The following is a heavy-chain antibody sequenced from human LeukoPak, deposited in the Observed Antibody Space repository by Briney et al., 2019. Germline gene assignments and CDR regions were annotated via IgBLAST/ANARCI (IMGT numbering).Heavy chain of an antibody. CDR3: ARDAAGYDYSPDY. V-gene: IGHV3-7*04. Sequence: GGSLRLSCAASGFTFSSYWMSWVRQTPGTGLEWVANVNQDGSEKYYVDSVKGRFTISRDNAKNSLYLQMNGRRAEDTAVYYCARDAAGYDYSPDYWGQGTLVTVSS. CDR2: VNQDGSEK. CDR1: GFTFSSYW. D-gene: IGHD5-12*01. J-gene: IGHJ4*02.